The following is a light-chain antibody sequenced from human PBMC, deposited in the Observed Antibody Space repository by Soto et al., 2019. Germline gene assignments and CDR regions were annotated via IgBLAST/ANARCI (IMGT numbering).Light chain of an antibody. J-gene: IGKJ2*01. CDR1: QSISSW. CDR3: QQYNNYPYA. V-gene: IGKV1-5*03. CDR2: KAS. Sequence: DIQMTQSPSTLSVSVGDRVTITCRASQSISSWLAWYQQKPGKAPNLLIYKASILENGVPSRFSGSGSGTEFTLTINSLQPDDFATYYCQQYNNYPYAFGQGTKLEIK.